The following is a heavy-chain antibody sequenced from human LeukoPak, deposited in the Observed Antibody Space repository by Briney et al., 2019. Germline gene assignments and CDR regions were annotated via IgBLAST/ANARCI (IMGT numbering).Heavy chain of an antibody. CDR1: SGSISSYY. V-gene: IGHV4-39*01. J-gene: IGHJ4*02. Sequence: SETLSLTCTVSSGSISSYYWGWIRQPPGKGLEWIGCIYTSGTTYYNPSLKSRVTISVDTSKNQFSLKLTSVTAADTAVYYCVGTAYYYGSGSYYSLYWGQGTLVTVSS. CDR2: IYTSGTT. D-gene: IGHD3-10*01. CDR3: VGTAYYYGSGSYYSLY.